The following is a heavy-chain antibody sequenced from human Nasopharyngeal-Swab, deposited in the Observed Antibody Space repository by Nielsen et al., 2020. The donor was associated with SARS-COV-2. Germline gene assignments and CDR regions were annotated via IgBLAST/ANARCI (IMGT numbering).Heavy chain of an antibody. CDR1: GGSFSGYY. CDR2: INHSGST. D-gene: IGHD4-17*01. Sequence: SETLSLTCAVYGGSFSGYYWSWIRQPPGKGLEWIGEINHSGSTNYNPSLKSRVTISVDTSKNQFSLKLSSVTAADTAVYYCARDYGAFYYYYGMDVWGKGTTVTVSS. CDR3: ARDYGAFYYYYGMDV. V-gene: IGHV4-34*01. J-gene: IGHJ6*04.